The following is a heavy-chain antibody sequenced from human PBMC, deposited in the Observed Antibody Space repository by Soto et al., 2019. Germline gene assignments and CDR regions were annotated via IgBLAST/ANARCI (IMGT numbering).Heavy chain of an antibody. V-gene: IGHV4-34*01. D-gene: IGHD6-13*01. Sequence: PSETLSLTCAVYGGSFSGYYWSWIRQPPGKGLEWIGEINHSGSTNYNPSLKSRVTISVDTSKNQFSLKLSSVTAADTAVYYCARRFLDSSWRPASRAKSTMRKYNWFDPWGQGTLVTVSS. CDR3: ARRFLDSSWRPASRAKSTMRKYNWFDP. CDR2: INHSGST. CDR1: GGSFSGYY. J-gene: IGHJ5*02.